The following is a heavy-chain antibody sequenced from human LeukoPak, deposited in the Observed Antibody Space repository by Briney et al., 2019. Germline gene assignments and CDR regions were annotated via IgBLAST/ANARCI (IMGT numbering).Heavy chain of an antibody. V-gene: IGHV3-48*03. CDR2: ISSSGNTI. Sequence: GGSLRLSCAASGFTFSSYEMNWVRQAPGKGLEWVSYISSSGNTIYYADSVKGRFIISRDNAKNSLYLQMNSLRAEDTAVYYCARDHGSDWHYFDYWGQGTLVTVSS. D-gene: IGHD6-19*01. CDR1: GFTFSSYE. J-gene: IGHJ4*02. CDR3: ARDHGSDWHYFDY.